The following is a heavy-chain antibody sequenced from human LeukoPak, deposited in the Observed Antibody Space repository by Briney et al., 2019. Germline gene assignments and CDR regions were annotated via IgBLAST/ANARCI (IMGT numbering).Heavy chain of an antibody. CDR2: ISSSSSTI. D-gene: IGHD6-13*01. V-gene: IGHV3-48*02. J-gene: IGHJ5*02. CDR3: ARGGVAAAVNWFDP. Sequence: YISSSSSTIYYADSVKGRFTISRDNAKNSLYLQMNSLRDEDTAVYYCARGGVAAAVNWFDPWGQGTLVTVSS.